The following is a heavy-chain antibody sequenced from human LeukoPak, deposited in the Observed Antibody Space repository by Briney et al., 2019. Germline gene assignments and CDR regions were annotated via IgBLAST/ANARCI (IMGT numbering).Heavy chain of an antibody. Sequence: ASVKVSCKASGGTFSSYAISWVRQAPGQGLEWMGGIIPIFGTANYAQKFQGRVTITTDESTSTAYMELSSLRSEDTAVYYCARGRDIVATYAFDIWGQGTMVTVSS. CDR2: IIPIFGTA. CDR3: ARGRDIVATYAFDI. D-gene: IGHD5-12*01. J-gene: IGHJ3*02. V-gene: IGHV1-69*05. CDR1: GGTFSSYA.